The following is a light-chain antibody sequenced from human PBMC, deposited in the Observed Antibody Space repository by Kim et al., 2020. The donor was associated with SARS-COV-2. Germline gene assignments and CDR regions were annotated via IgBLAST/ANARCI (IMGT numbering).Light chain of an antibody. CDR1: SSDVGSYNL. J-gene: IGLJ2*01. CDR3: CSYAGSSTFVPVV. V-gene: IGLV2-23*03. CDR2: EGS. Sequence: ITISCTGTSSDVGSYNLVSWYQQHPGKAPKLMIYEGSKRPSGVSNRFSGSKSGNTASLTISGLQAEDEADYYCCSYAGSSTFVPVVFGGGTQLTVL.